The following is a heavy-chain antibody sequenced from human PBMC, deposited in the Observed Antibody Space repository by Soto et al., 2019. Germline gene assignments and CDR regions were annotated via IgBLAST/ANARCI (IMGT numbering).Heavy chain of an antibody. J-gene: IGHJ4*02. D-gene: IGHD4-17*01. Sequence: QVQLQEAGPGLVKPSRTLSLTCTVSGGSISSGGYYWSWIRQHPGKGRELIGYIYYSGSTYYNPSLNSRVSISLDTSKNQFSLKLNSVTAADTALDYCARVCSYGGNSRFDYWGQGTLVIDPS. CDR2: IYYSGST. CDR1: GGSISSGGYY. V-gene: IGHV4-31*03. CDR3: ARVCSYGGNSRFDY.